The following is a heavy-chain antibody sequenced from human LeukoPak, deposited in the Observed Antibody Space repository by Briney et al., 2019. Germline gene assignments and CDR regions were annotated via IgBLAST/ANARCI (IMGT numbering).Heavy chain of an antibody. CDR3: ARSPSPYCSSTSCLNWFDP. J-gene: IGHJ5*02. V-gene: IGHV3-30*04. Sequence: GGSLRLSCAASGFSFSSYAMHWVRQAPGKGLQWLAVIPYDGSNESYADSVKGRFTISRDNSKNTLYLQMNSLRAEDTAVYYCARSPSPYCSSTSCLNWFDPWGQGTLVTVSS. D-gene: IGHD2-2*01. CDR2: IPYDGSNE. CDR1: GFSFSSYA.